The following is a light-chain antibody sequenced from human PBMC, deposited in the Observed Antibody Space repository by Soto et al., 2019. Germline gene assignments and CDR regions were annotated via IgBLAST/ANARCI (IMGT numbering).Light chain of an antibody. CDR2: GNT. V-gene: IGLV1-40*01. CDR3: QSYDSDLNAWV. J-gene: IGLJ3*02. Sequence: QSVLTQPPSVSGAPGQRVTISCTGTTSNIGTGFDIHWYQQFPGRAPQLIIYGNTNRPSGVPDRFSGSNSGTSGSLAITGLQAEDEADYYCQSYDSDLNAWVFGGGTQLTVL. CDR1: TSNIGTGFD.